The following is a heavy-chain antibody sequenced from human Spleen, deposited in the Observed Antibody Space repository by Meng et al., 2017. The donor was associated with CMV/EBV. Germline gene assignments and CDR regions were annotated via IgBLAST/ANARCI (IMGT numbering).Heavy chain of an antibody. Sequence: CKTSGYNFANYWIAWVRQMPGKGLEWMGIIYPGDSETRYSPSFQGQVLISADKSINTAYLQWYSLKASDTAMYFCARNGADEDYWFDPWGQGTLVTVSS. CDR3: ARNGADEDYWFDP. CDR2: IYPGDSET. V-gene: IGHV5-51*01. D-gene: IGHD4-17*01. CDR1: GYNFANYW. J-gene: IGHJ5*02.